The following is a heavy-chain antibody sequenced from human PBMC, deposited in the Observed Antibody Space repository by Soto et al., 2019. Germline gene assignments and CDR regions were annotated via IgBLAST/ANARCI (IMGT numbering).Heavy chain of an antibody. V-gene: IGHV4-34*01. CDR3: ARGPSTYYYDSSGYNFDY. Sequence: PSETLSLTCAVYGGSFSGYYWSWIRQPPGKGLEWIGEINHSGSTNYNPSLKSRVTISVDTSKNQFSLKLSSVTAADTAVYYCARGPSTYYYDSSGYNFDYWGQGTLVTVSS. J-gene: IGHJ4*02. D-gene: IGHD3-22*01. CDR1: GGSFSGYY. CDR2: INHSGST.